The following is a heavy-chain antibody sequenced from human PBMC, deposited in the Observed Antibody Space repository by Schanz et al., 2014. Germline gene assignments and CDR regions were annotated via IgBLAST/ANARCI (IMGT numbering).Heavy chain of an antibody. Sequence: QVQLVESGGGVVQPGTSLRLSCAASGFTFRGHAMHWVRQAPGQGLEKVAVTSTDGTKTYYAASVRGRFTISRDNSKNTVYLQMNSLRSEDTAVYYCTRDRGALINHNDAMDLWGQGTMVSLSS. V-gene: IGHV3-30*04. CDR1: GFTFRGHA. CDR3: TRDRGALINHNDAMDL. J-gene: IGHJ3*01. CDR2: TSTDGTKT. D-gene: IGHD3-16*01.